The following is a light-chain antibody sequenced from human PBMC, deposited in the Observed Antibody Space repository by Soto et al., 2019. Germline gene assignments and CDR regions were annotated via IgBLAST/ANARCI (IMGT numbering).Light chain of an antibody. CDR2: GAS. J-gene: IGKJ2*01. V-gene: IGKV3-15*01. Sequence: EIVMTQSPATLSVSPGERATLSCRASQSIRSDLAWYQQTPGQAPRLLIYGASTRATGIPARFSGSGSGTEFTLTISSLQSEDFAVYYCHQYNKWPPRYTFGQGTKLEIK. CDR3: HQYNKWPPRYT. CDR1: QSIRSD.